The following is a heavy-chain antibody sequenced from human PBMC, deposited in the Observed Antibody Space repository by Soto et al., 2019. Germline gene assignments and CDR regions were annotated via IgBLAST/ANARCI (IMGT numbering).Heavy chain of an antibody. V-gene: IGHV3-23*01. CDR2: ISSDGDLR. J-gene: IGHJ4*02. Sequence: EVHLLGSWGDLVKPGGSLRLSCEVSGFTFNNFAMSWVRQSPGKGLEWVSTISSDGDLRHYAESVKGRFTISRDNSKSSLFLHMNSLRAEDTALYFCAKVRQRFLDILTGATNFDSWGQGTLVTVSS. D-gene: IGHD3-9*01. CDR1: GFTFNNFA. CDR3: AKVRQRFLDILTGATNFDS.